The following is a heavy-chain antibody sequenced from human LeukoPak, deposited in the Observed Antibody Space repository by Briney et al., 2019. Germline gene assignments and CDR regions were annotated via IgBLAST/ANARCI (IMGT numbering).Heavy chain of an antibody. CDR3: ARRAIAEGFDY. V-gene: IGHV3-48*03. Sequence: GGSLRLSCAVSGFXFSSYEMNWVRQAPGKGLEWVSYTSSSGRTIYYADSVRGRFTISRDNAKNSLYLQMNSLRVEDTAVYYCARRAIAEGFDYWGQGTLVTVSS. J-gene: IGHJ4*02. CDR1: GFXFSSYE. D-gene: IGHD6-13*01. CDR2: TSSSGRTI.